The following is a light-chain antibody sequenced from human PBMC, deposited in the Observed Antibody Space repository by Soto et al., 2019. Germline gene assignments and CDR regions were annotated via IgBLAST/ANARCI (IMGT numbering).Light chain of an antibody. J-gene: IGKJ4*01. CDR3: QKCKVAPFT. CDR1: QDIGNF. V-gene: IGKV1-27*01. Sequence: DIQMTQSPSSLSAFLGDRVTKSFRASQDIGNFLAWYQQKPGKVPKLLIYAASTLQSGVPSRFSGSGSGTDFTLTISSLQPEDVATYYCQKCKVAPFTFGGGTKVDIK. CDR2: AAS.